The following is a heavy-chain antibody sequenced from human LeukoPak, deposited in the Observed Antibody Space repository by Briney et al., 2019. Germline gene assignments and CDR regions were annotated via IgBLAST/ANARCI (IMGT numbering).Heavy chain of an antibody. D-gene: IGHD3-22*01. CDR1: GYTFTSYD. J-gene: IGHJ6*03. Sequence: ASVKVSCKASGYTFTSYDINWVRQATGQGLEWMGWMNPNSGNTGYAQKFQGRVTITRNTSISTAYMELSSLRSEDTAVYYCARDYYDSSAYYFGYYYYYYMDVWGKGTTVTISS. CDR3: ARDYYDSSAYYFGYYYYYYMDV. CDR2: MNPNSGNT. V-gene: IGHV1-8*03.